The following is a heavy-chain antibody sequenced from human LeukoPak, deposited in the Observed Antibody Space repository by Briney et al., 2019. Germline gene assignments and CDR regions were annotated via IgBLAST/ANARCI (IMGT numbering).Heavy chain of an antibody. CDR3: ARVPRFYYDSSHFDY. D-gene: IGHD3-22*01. CDR2: INPNSGGT. Sequence: ASVKVSCKASGYTFTGYYMHWVRQAPGQGLEWMGWINPNSGGTSYAQKFQGRVTMTRDTSISTAYMELSRLRSDDTAVYYCARVPRFYYDSSHFDYWGQGTLVTVSS. CDR1: GYTFTGYY. J-gene: IGHJ4*02. V-gene: IGHV1-2*02.